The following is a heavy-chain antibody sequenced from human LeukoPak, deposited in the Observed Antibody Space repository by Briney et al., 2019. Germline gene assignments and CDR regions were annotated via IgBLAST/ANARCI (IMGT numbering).Heavy chain of an antibody. Sequence: ASVKVSCKASGYTFTSYGISWVRQAPGQGLEWMGWISAYNGNTNYAQKLQGRVTMTTDTSTSTAYMELRSLRSDDPAVYYCARDAQAVTVTTSNWFDPWGQGTLVTVSS. CDR3: ARDAQAVTVTTSNWFDP. D-gene: IGHD4-17*01. CDR1: GYTFTSYG. J-gene: IGHJ5*02. CDR2: ISAYNGNT. V-gene: IGHV1-18*01.